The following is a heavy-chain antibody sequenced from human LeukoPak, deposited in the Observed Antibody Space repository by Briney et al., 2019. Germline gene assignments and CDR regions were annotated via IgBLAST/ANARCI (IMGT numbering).Heavy chain of an antibody. CDR1: GGTFSSYA. V-gene: IGHV1-69*05. Sequence: SVKVSCKASGGTFSSYAISWVRQAPGQGLECMGGIIPIFGTANYAQKFQGRVTITTDESTSTAYMELSSLRSEDTAVYYCARAAQGYCSSTSCYGGGNWFNPWGQGTLVTVSS. J-gene: IGHJ5*02. CDR3: ARAAQGYCSSTSCYGGGNWFNP. D-gene: IGHD2-2*01. CDR2: IIPIFGTA.